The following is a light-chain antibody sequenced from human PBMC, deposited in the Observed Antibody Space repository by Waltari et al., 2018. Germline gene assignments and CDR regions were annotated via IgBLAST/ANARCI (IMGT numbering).Light chain of an antibody. V-gene: IGLV2-23*02. CDR2: EVS. Sequence: QSALTQPASVSGSPGQSITISCTGTSSDVGSSSLVSWYQQQPGKAPKLMIYEVSKRPSGVSNRFSGSKSCDTASLTISGLQAEDEADYYCCSYAGGSTLVFGGGTKLTVL. J-gene: IGLJ2*01. CDR1: SSDVGSSSL. CDR3: CSYAGGSTLV.